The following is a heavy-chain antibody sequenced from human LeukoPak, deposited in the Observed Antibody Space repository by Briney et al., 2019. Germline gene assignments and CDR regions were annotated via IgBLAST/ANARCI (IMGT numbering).Heavy chain of an antibody. CDR2: ISGSGRST. D-gene: IGHD1-26*01. CDR1: GFGFSNFD. CDR3: AKSIVNSGTYIPFDY. Sequence: GSLRLSCAASGFGFSNFDMNWVRQAPGKGLEWVSVISGSGRSTYYADSVKGRFTISRDKSKNSLYLQMNSLRVEDTAIYYCAKSIVNSGTYIPFDYWGQGTLVTVSS. J-gene: IGHJ4*02. V-gene: IGHV3-23*01.